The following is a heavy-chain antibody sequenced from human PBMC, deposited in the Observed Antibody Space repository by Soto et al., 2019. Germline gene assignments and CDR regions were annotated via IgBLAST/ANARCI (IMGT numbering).Heavy chain of an antibody. D-gene: IGHD6-6*01. CDR1: GFTVSGNY. CDR3: ASTRGSSYDY. Sequence: GGSLRLSCAASGFTVSGNYMSWVRQAPGKGLEWVSVIYNGGGTYYADSVKGRFTISRDNSKNTLYLQMNSLRAEDTAVYYCASTRGSSYDYWGQETLVTVSS. J-gene: IGHJ4*02. CDR2: IYNGGGT. V-gene: IGHV3-53*01.